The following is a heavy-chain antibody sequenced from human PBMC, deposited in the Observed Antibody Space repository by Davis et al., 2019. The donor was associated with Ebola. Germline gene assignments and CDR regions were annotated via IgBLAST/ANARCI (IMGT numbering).Heavy chain of an antibody. Sequence: ASVKVSCKASGYTFTSYGISWVRQAPGQGLEWMGWISAYNGNTNYAQKLQGRVTMTTDTSTSTAYMELRSLRSDDTAVYYCARDQEGQWLVQGVYYGMDVWGQGTTVTVSS. CDR2: ISAYNGNT. J-gene: IGHJ6*02. D-gene: IGHD6-19*01. CDR1: GYTFTSYG. CDR3: ARDQEGQWLVQGVYYGMDV. V-gene: IGHV1-18*01.